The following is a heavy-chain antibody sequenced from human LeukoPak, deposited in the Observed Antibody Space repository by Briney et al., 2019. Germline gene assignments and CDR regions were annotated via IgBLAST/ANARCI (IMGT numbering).Heavy chain of an antibody. CDR2: IYPGDSDT. Sequence: GESLKISCKGSGYSFTNYWIGWVRQMPGKGLEWMGIIYPGDSDTRYSPSFQGQVTISADKSISTAYLQWSSLKASDTAMYYCARRGYCSGGSCYYVDYWGQGTLVTVSS. D-gene: IGHD2-15*01. CDR1: GYSFTNYW. J-gene: IGHJ4*02. V-gene: IGHV5-51*01. CDR3: ARRGYCSGGSCYYVDY.